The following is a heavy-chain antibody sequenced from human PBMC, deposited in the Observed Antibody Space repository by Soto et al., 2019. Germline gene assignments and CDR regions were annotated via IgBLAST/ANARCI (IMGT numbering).Heavy chain of an antibody. Sequence: ASVKVSCKASGGTFSSYTISWVRQAPGQGLEWMGGIIPIFGTANYAQKFQGRVTITADESTSTAYMELSSLRSEDTAVYYCASHYYDFWCGDSHHAQGRYYYYYYGMDVWGQGTTVTVSS. CDR1: GGTFSSYT. CDR2: IIPIFGTA. V-gene: IGHV1-69*13. D-gene: IGHD3-3*01. J-gene: IGHJ6*02. CDR3: ASHYYDFWCGDSHHAQGRYYYYYYGMDV.